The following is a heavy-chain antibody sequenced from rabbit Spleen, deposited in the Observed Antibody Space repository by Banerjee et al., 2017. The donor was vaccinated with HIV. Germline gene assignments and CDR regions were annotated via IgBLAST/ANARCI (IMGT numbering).Heavy chain of an antibody. CDR3: ARTADYHSYDL. CDR2: IYIGGGNT. J-gene: IGHJ4*01. D-gene: IGHD2-1*01. V-gene: IGHV1S45*01. Sequence: QEQLVESGGGLVKPEGSLTLTCTASGFSFSRYYYMCWVRQAPGKGLEWIACIYIGGGNTYYASWAKGRFTISKTSTTVDLKMTSLTAADTATYFCARTADYHSYDLWGQGTLVTVS. CDR1: GFSFSRYYY.